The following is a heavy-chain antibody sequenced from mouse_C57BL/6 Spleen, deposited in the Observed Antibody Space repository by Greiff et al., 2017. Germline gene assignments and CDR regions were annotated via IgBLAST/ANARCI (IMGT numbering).Heavy chain of an antibody. V-gene: IGHV1-64*01. CDR2: IHPNSGST. D-gene: IGHD2-5*01. Sequence: VQLQQPGAELVKPGASVKLSCKASGYTFTSYWMHWVKQRPGQGLEWIGMIHPNSGSTNYNEKFKSKATLTVDKSSSTAYMQLSSLTSEDSAVYYCARSHNNYGSHYYAMDYWGQGTSVTVSS. CDR3: ARSHNNYGSHYYAMDY. J-gene: IGHJ4*01. CDR1: GYTFTSYW.